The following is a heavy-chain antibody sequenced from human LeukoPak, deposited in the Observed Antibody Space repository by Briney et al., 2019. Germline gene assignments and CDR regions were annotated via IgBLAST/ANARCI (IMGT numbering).Heavy chain of an antibody. CDR1: GFTFSNYW. J-gene: IGHJ5*02. D-gene: IGHD3-16*01. CDR3: AKDAQPRSRWFDP. CDR2: IKQDGSEK. V-gene: IGHV3-7*03. Sequence: GGSLRLSCAASGFTFSNYWMTWVRQAPGKGLEWVASIKQDGSEKYYVDSVKGRFTISRDNAKNSLYLQMNTLRAEDTAMYYCAKDAQPRSRWFDPWGQGTLVTVSS.